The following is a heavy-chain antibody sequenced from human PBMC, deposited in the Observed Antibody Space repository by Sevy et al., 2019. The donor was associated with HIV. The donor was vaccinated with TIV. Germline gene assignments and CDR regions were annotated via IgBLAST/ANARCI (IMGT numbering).Heavy chain of an antibody. D-gene: IGHD6-13*01. CDR2: ISYDGSHK. CDR3: ARDPGSSWSSFDY. J-gene: IGHJ4*02. Sequence: GGSLRLSCAASGFIFGSYAMNWVRQAPGKGLEWVAVISYDGSHKYYADSVKGRSTISRDSSKNTLYLQMHSRRTDDTAVYYCARDPGSSWSSFDYWGQGTLVTVSS. V-gene: IGHV3-30-3*01. CDR1: GFIFGSYA.